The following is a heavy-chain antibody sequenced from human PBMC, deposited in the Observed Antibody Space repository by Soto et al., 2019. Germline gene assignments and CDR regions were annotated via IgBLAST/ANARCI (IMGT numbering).Heavy chain of an antibody. D-gene: IGHD1-26*01. CDR2: IYPGDSDT. Sequence: PGESLKISCKGSGYSFISYWIGWVRQMPGKGLEWMGIIYPGDSDTRYSPSFQGQVTISADKSISTAYLQWSSLKASDTAMYYCARFSGACKYYDGMDVWGQGTTVTVSS. CDR1: GYSFISYW. CDR3: ARFSGACKYYDGMDV. J-gene: IGHJ6*01. V-gene: IGHV5-51*01.